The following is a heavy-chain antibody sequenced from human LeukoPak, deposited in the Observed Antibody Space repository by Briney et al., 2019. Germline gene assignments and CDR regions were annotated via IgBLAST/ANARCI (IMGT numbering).Heavy chain of an antibody. CDR2: ISGSSRHK. CDR3: ARTANFAAGYYIDY. Sequence: GGSLRLSCAASGFTFSSYTMNWFRQAPGKGLEWGSSISGSSRHKYYADSVKGRFTISRDNAKNSLYLQMNSLRAEDTAVYYCARTANFAAGYYIDYWGQGTLVTVSS. V-gene: IGHV3-21*01. CDR1: GFTFSSYT. J-gene: IGHJ4*02. D-gene: IGHD6-13*01.